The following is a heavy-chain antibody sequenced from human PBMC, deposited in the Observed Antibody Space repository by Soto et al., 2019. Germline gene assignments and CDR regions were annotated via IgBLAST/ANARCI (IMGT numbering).Heavy chain of an antibody. J-gene: IGHJ3*02. Sequence: QVQLVQSGAEVKKPGASVKVSCKASGDTFTNLDLNWVRQAPGQGIEWVGWMHANSGDRGYAQKFQDRVTLTRDTSISTAYMELISLRSEDTAVDYCVRYRFGSGFEIWVQGTKFNVSS. CDR1: GDTFTNLD. CDR3: VRYRFGSGFEI. CDR2: MHANSGDR. D-gene: IGHD2-15*01. V-gene: IGHV1-8*01.